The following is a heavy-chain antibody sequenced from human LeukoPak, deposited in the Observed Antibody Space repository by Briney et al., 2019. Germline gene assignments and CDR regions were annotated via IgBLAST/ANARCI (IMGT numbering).Heavy chain of an antibody. CDR1: GGTFSSYA. Sequence: SVKVSCKASGGTFSSYAISWVRQAPGQGLEWMGGIIPIFGTANYAQKFQGRVTITADESTSTAYMELSSLRSEGTAVYYCASVRVSDSSGYYYYYYYMDVWGKGTTVTVSS. CDR3: ASVRVSDSSGYYYYYYYMDV. J-gene: IGHJ6*03. V-gene: IGHV1-69*01. CDR2: IIPIFGTA. D-gene: IGHD3-22*01.